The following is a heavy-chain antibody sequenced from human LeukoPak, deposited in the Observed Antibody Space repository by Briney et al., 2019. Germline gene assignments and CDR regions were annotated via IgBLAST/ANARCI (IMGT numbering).Heavy chain of an antibody. Sequence: GGSLRLSCAASGFTFSSYGMSWVRQAPGKGLEWVANIKQDGSEKYYVDSVKGRFTISRDNAKNSLYLQMNSLRAEGTAVYYCARGGVTRIGTFDIWGQGTMVTVSS. J-gene: IGHJ3*02. V-gene: IGHV3-7*01. CDR1: GFTFSSYG. CDR3: ARGGVTRIGTFDI. CDR2: IKQDGSEK. D-gene: IGHD3-3*01.